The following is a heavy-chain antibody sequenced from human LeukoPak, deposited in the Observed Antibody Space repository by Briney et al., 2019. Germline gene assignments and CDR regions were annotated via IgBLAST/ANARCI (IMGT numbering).Heavy chain of an antibody. V-gene: IGHV1-69*13. J-gene: IGHJ5*02. CDR3: ARDLGYSYPRIWFDP. CDR1: GGTFSSYA. CDR2: VIPIFGTA. Sequence: SVKVSCKASGGTFSSYAISWVRQAPGQGLEWMGGVIPIFGTANYAQKFQGRVTITADESTSTAYMELSSLRSEDTAVYYCARDLGYSYPRIWFDPWGQGTLVTVSS. D-gene: IGHD5-18*01.